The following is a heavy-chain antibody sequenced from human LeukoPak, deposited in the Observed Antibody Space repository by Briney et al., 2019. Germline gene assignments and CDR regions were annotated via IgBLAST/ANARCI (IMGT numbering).Heavy chain of an antibody. V-gene: IGHV3-48*04. CDR3: ARGALVYYDSSGYPKPGDAFDI. CDR1: GFTFSSYS. J-gene: IGHJ3*02. CDR2: ISSSGSTI. D-gene: IGHD3-22*01. Sequence: GGSLRLSCAASGFTFSSYSMNWVRQAPGKGLEWASYISSSGSTIYYADSVKGRFTISRDNAKNSLYLQMNSLRAEDTAVYYCARGALVYYDSSGYPKPGDAFDIWGQGTMVTVSS.